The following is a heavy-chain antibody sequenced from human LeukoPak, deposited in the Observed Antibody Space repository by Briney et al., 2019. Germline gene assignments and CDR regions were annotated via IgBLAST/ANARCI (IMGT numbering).Heavy chain of an antibody. D-gene: IGHD6-19*01. V-gene: IGHV3-21*01. CDR3: VRDFPPAVADSCY. Sequence: GGSLRLSCAASGFTFSSYGMNWVRQAPGKGPEGVSSISRSGSYISYADSVEGRFTISRDNAKNSLYLQMSSLRAEDTGVYYCVRDFPPAVADSCYWGQGTLVTVSS. CDR1: GFTFSSYG. J-gene: IGHJ4*02. CDR2: ISRSGSYI.